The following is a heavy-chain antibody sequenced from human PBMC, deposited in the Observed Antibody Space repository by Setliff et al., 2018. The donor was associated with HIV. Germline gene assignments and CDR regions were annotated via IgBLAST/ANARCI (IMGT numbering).Heavy chain of an antibody. CDR3: ARDVTKDMITFGEVIVTSRGYFDS. CDR2: IIPIFGTA. CDR1: GGSFKTYA. J-gene: IGHJ4*02. V-gene: IGHV1-69*13. D-gene: IGHD3-16*02. Sequence: GASVKVSCKASGGSFKTYAINWVRQAPGQGLEWMGGIIPIFGTATYAQKFQGRVTITADESTNTAYMELRSLRSEDTAVYYCARDVTKDMITFGEVIVTSRGYFDSWGQGTLVTVSS.